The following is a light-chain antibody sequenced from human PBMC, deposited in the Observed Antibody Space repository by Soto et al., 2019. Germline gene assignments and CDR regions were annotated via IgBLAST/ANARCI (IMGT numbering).Light chain of an antibody. CDR2: EVS. J-gene: IGLJ1*01. V-gene: IGLV2-14*01. CDR1: SSDIGSYNF. CDR3: SSYKSSTNSV. Sequence: QSALTQPASVSGSPGQSITISCTGTSSDIGSYNFVSWYQQHPGKAPKLIIYEVSNRPSGISNRFSGSKSDNTASLTISGLQAEDEADYYCSSYKSSTNSVFGIGTKVTVL.